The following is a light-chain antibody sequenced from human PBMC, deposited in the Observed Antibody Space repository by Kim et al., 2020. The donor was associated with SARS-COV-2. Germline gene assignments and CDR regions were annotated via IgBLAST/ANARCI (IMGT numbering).Light chain of an antibody. V-gene: IGLV4-60*03. J-gene: IGLJ3*02. CDR1: SGHSSYI. Sequence: SSVKRTCTLSSGHSSYIIAWHQQQPGKAPRYLMKLEGSGSYNKGSGVPDRFSGSSSGADRYLTISNLQSEDEADYYCETWDSNIWVFGGGTQLTVL. CDR3: ETWDSNIWV. CDR2: LEGSGSY.